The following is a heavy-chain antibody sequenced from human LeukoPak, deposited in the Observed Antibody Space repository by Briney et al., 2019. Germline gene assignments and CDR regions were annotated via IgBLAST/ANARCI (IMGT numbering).Heavy chain of an antibody. V-gene: IGHV3-23*01. Sequence: GGSLRLSCAASGFTFSSYAMSWVRQAPGKGLEWVSGISGSGGTTYYADSVKGRFTISRDNSKNTLYLQMNSLRAEDTAVYYCTRDRGGSPTDVFDYWGQGTLVTVSS. CDR1: GFTFSSYA. D-gene: IGHD2-15*01. J-gene: IGHJ4*02. CDR3: TRDRGGSPTDVFDY. CDR2: ISGSGGTT.